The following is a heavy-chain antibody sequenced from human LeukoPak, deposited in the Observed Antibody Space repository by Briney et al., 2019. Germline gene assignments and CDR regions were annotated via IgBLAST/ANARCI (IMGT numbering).Heavy chain of an antibody. V-gene: IGHV1-18*01. CDR1: GYTFTSYG. CDR2: ISAYNGNT. CDR3: ARDEVPAAITPVDAFDI. D-gene: IGHD2-2*01. Sequence: EASVKVSCKASGYTFTSYGISWVRQAPGQGLEWMGWISAYNGNTNYAQKLQGRVTMTTDTSTGTAYMELRSLRSDDTAVYYCARDEVPAAITPVDAFDIWGQGTMVTVSS. J-gene: IGHJ3*02.